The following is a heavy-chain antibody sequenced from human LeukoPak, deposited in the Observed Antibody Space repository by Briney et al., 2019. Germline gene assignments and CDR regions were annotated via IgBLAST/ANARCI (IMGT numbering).Heavy chain of an antibody. V-gene: IGHV1-69*05. CDR1: GGTFSSYA. CDR2: IIPIFGTA. CDR3: ARDQSGRYYYMDV. D-gene: IGHD6-25*01. J-gene: IGHJ6*03. Sequence: GASVTVSCKASGGTFSSYAISWVRQAPGQGLEWMGGIIPIFGTANYAQKFQGRVTITTDESTSTAYMELSSLRSEDTAVYYCARDQSGRYYYMDVWGRGTTVTVSS.